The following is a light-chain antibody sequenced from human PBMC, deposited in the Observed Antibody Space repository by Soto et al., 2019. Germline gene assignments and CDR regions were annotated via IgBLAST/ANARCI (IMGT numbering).Light chain of an antibody. V-gene: IGKV4-1*01. J-gene: IGKJ4*01. CDR3: QQYYSTPLT. CDR2: WAS. Sequence: DIVMTQSPDSLAVSLGERATINCKSSQSLLYSSNNKNYLAWYQQKPGQPPKLLIYWASTRESGVPDRLSGSGSGTDFTLTISSLQAEDVAVYYCQQYYSTPLTFGGGTKVEIK. CDR1: QSLLYSSNNKNY.